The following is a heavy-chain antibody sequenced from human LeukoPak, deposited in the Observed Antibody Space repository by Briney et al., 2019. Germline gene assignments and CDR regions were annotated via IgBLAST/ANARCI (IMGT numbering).Heavy chain of an antibody. CDR1: GFTFSSYA. J-gene: IGHJ4*02. Sequence: GGSLRLSCAASGFTFSSYAMSWVRQAPGKGLEWVSVISGSGDNTYYADSVKGRLTISRDNAKNSLFLQMNSLRAEDTAMYYCARRYFDSWGQGTLVTVSS. CDR3: ARRYFDS. CDR2: ISGSGDNT. V-gene: IGHV3-23*01.